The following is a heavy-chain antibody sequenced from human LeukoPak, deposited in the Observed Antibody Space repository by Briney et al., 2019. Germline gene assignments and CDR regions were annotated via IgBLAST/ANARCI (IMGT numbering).Heavy chain of an antibody. CDR3: ARSYCSGGSCYGHHYYYGMDV. Sequence: PGGSLRLSCAASGFSISSYGMHWVRQAPGKGLEWVAVLWYDGSNIYYADSVKGRFTISRDNSKNTLYLQMNSLRAEDTAVYYCARSYCSGGSCYGHHYYYGMDVWGEGTTVTVSS. CDR1: GFSISSYG. J-gene: IGHJ6*04. V-gene: IGHV3-33*01. CDR2: LWYDGSNI. D-gene: IGHD2-15*01.